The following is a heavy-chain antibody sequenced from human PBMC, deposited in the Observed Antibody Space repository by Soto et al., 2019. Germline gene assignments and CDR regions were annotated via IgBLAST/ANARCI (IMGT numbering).Heavy chain of an antibody. CDR1: GGSISSYY. J-gene: IGHJ5*02. V-gene: IGHV4-59*01. CDR3: AKTIVPYCSGGSCYWFEP. D-gene: IGHD2-15*01. CDR2: TYYSGST. Sequence: SETLSLTCTVSGGSISSYYWSWIRQPPGKGLEWIGYTYYSGSTNYNPSLKSRVTISVDTSKNQFSLKLSSVTAADTAVYYCAKTIVPYCSGGSCYWFEPWGQGTLVTVSS.